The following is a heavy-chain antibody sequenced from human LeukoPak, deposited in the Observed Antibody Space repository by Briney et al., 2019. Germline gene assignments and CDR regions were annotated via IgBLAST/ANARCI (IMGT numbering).Heavy chain of an antibody. V-gene: IGHV1-2*06. CDR3: ARLPYYYYGMDV. J-gene: IGHJ6*02. CDR2: INPNSGGT. CDR1: GYTFTGYY. Sequence: ASVKVSCKASGYTFTGYYMHWVRQAPGQGLEWMGRINPNSGGTNYAQKFQGRVTMTRNTSISTAYMELSSLRSEDTAVYYCARLPYYYYGMDVWGQGTTVTVSS.